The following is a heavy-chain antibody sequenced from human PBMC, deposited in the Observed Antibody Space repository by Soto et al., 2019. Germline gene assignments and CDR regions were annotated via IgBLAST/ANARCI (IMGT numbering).Heavy chain of an antibody. CDR1: GFTCSSYD. D-gene: IGHD2-8*02. J-gene: IGHJ3*02. CDR2: ILVDGRT. Sequence: HPGGSLRLSXAASGFTCSSYDMSWVRQAPGKGLEWVSTILVDGRTFYVDSVKGRFTISRDNSKNTVYLQMNSLTAGDTALYYCAKATATGGGAFDICGQGTMVTVSS. CDR3: AKATATGGGAFDI. V-gene: IGHV3-23*01.